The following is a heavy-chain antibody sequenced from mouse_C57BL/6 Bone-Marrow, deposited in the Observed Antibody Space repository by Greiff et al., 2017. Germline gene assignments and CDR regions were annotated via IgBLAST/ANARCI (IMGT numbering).Heavy chain of an antibody. CDR3: AKKLY. V-gene: IGHV1-26*01. CDR2: IIPDSGGT. Sequence: VQLQQSGPELVKPGASVKISCTASGYTFTDYYMNWVKQSPGKSLEWLGDIIPDSGGTSYNENFTGMATFTADTSSHTAFMEVRSLTSEDSAVYYCAKKLYWGQGTLVTVSA. J-gene: IGHJ3*01. CDR1: GYTFTDYY.